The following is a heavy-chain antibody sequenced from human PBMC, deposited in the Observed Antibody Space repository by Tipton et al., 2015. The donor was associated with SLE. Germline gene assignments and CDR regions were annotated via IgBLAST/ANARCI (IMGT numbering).Heavy chain of an antibody. CDR1: GGSISNYY. Sequence: TLSLTCTVSGGSISNYYWSWIRQPAGKGLEWIGRIYTSGSTNYNPPLKSRVTMSVDTSKNQFSLKLSSVTAADTAVYYCAGAWQGYCSGGTCYVLDYWGQGTLVTVSS. CDR3: AGAWQGYCSGGTCYVLDY. V-gene: IGHV4-4*07. D-gene: IGHD2-15*01. CDR2: IYTSGST. J-gene: IGHJ4*02.